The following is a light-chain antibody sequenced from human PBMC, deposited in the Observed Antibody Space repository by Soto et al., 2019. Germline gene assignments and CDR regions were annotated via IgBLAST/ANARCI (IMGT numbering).Light chain of an antibody. CDR3: QQVNSYPRT. CDR2: AAS. CDR1: QGILNS. Sequence: AIQLTHSPSSLSASVGDRVTITCRASQGILNSLAWYQQKPGKAPKLLIYAASILQSGVPSRFSGSGSGADFTLTISSLQPEDFASYYCQQVNSYPRTFGQGTKVEIK. J-gene: IGKJ1*01. V-gene: IGKV1-13*02.